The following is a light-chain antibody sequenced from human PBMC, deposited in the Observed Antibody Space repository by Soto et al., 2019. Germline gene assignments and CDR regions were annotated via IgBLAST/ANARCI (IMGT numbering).Light chain of an antibody. Sequence: EIVLTQSPVTLSLSPGERATLSCRASQSVSSYLAWYQQRPGQAPRLLIYDASNRATGIPARFSGSGSETDFTLTISSLEPEDFAVYYCQQRSNWPLTFGGWTKVEIK. CDR1: QSVSSY. CDR3: QQRSNWPLT. V-gene: IGKV3-11*01. CDR2: DAS. J-gene: IGKJ4*01.